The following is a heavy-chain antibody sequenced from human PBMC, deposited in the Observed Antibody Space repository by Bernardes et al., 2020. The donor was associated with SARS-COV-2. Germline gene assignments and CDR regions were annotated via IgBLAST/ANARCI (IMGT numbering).Heavy chain of an antibody. CDR2: IRSRGTDF. CDR1: GFVFSSYS. Sequence: GGSLRLSCSGSGFVFSSYSMHWYRQFPGKRLEFVSNIRSRGTDFSYGDSVKGRFTVSRDNSNNTLYLQMTSLRPEDTAIYYCVRASGREGYSSIWGQGTLVTVSS. D-gene: IGHD5-18*01. CDR3: VRASGREGYSSI. J-gene: IGHJ4*02. V-gene: IGHV3-64D*08.